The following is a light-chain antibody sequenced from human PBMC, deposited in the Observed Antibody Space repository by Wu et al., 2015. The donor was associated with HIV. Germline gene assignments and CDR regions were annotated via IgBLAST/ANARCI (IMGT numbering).Light chain of an antibody. J-gene: IGKJ1*01. V-gene: IGKV1-39*01. CDR1: QSISTY. CDR3: QQYYNYPWT. CDR2: AAS. Sequence: DIQMTQSPSSLSASVGDRVTITCRTSQSISTYLNWYQQKPGKAPKLLIYAASSLQSGVTSRFSGSGSGTDFTLTISSLQPEDFATYYCQQYYNYPWTFGQGTEVEIK.